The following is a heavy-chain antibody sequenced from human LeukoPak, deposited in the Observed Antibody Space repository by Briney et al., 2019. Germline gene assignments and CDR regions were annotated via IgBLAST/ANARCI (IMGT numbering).Heavy chain of an antibody. D-gene: IGHD1-26*01. CDR1: GYSFISDD. J-gene: IGHJ4*02. CDR2: MRPNSGNT. CDR3: ARIPTGSYRYFDY. V-gene: IGHV1-8*03. Sequence: ASVKVSRKASGYSFISDDINWVRQATGQGLEWMGWMRPNSGNTGYLQKFQGRVTITRNTSISTSYMELRRLRSDDTAVYYCARIPTGSYRYFDYWGQGTLVTVSS.